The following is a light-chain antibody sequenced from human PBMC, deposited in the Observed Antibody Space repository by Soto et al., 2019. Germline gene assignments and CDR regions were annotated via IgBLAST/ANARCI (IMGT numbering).Light chain of an antibody. CDR3: QYYNNWLAT. V-gene: IGKV3-15*01. J-gene: IGKJ4*01. CDR2: AAS. Sequence: ETVLTQSPATLSLSPGEGATLSFRASQSVSSFLAWYQQKPGQAPRLLIYAASTRATGVSARFSGSGSGTEFTLTISSLQSEDFTIYYCQYYNNWLATFGGGTKVDI. CDR1: QSVSSF.